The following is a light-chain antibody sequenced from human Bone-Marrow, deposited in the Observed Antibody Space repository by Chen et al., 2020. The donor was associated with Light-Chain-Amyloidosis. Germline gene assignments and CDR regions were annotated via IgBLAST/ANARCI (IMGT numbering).Light chain of an antibody. Sequence: QSALTQPASVSGSPRHSITISCTGTSSDVGGYNYVSWYQQHPGKAPKLIIYDVTYRPSGVSNRFSGSKSGNTASLTISGLQAEDEADYYCSSFTRNNALVFGGGTKLTVL. CDR1: SSDVGGYNY. V-gene: IGLV2-14*03. J-gene: IGLJ2*01. CDR2: DVT. CDR3: SSFTRNNALV.